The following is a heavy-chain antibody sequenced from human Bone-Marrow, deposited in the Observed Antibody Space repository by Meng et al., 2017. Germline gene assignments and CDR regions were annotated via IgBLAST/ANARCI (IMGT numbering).Heavy chain of an antibody. Sequence: GESLKISCAASGFTFSSYAMHWVRQAPGKGLEWVAVISYDGSNKYYADSVKGRFTISRDNSKSTLYLQMNSLRAEDTAVYYCARDQVGDCTFDIWGQGTMVTVSS. CDR3: ARDQVGDCTFDI. J-gene: IGHJ3*02. D-gene: IGHD2-21*01. CDR1: GFTFSSYA. V-gene: IGHV3-30*04. CDR2: ISYDGSNK.